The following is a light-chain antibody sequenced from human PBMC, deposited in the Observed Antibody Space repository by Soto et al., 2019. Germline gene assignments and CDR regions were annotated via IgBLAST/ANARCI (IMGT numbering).Light chain of an antibody. CDR3: MLFAGPRV. CDR2: DTS. J-gene: IGLJ2*01. V-gene: IGLV7-46*01. CDR1: TGAVTSVHY. Sequence: QAVVTQEPSLTVSPGGTVTLTCGSSTGAVTSVHYPYWFQQRPGQAPRALIFDTSNKNPWTPARFSGSLLGGKAALTLSGAEPEDEADCYCMLFAGPRVLGGGTQLTVL.